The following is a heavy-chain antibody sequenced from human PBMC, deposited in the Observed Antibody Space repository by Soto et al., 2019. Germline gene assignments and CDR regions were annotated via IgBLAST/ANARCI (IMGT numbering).Heavy chain of an antibody. CDR2: ISNTGNT. CDR3: VRQATDHTAYYYSAMDV. V-gene: IGHV4-61*01. J-gene: IGHJ6*02. Sequence: SETLSLTGAVSRGSGRSDNNYWTWIRQTPGKGLEWLGFISNTGNTKYNPSLKSRVTISLDTAKNQIYLKLNSVTAADTAVHYCVRQATDHTAYYYSAMDVWGPGTTVTVSS. CDR1: RGSGRSDNNY. D-gene: IGHD2-21*02.